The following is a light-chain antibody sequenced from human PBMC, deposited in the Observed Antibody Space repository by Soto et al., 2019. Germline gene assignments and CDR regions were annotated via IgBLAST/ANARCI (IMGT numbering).Light chain of an antibody. CDR2: GNS. V-gene: IGLV1-40*01. Sequence: QAVVTQPPSVSGAPGQRVTISCTGSSSNIGAHYDVHWYQQLPGTAPKLLIYGNSNRPSGVPDRFSGSKSGTSASLAITGLQAEDEADYYCQSYDNSLSVYFFGTGTKLTVL. CDR1: SSNIGAHYD. CDR3: QSYDNSLSVYF. J-gene: IGLJ1*01.